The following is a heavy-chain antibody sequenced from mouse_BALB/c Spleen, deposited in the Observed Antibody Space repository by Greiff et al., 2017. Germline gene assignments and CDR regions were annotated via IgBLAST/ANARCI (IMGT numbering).Heavy chain of an antibody. D-gene: IGHD2-2*01. CDR2: IDPSDSYT. V-gene: IGHV1S127*01. CDR1: GYTFTSYW. Sequence: VQLQQPGAELVKPGASVKMSCKASGYTFTSYWMHWVKQRPGQGLEWIGVIDPSDSYTSYNQKFKGKATLTVDTSSSTAYMQLSSLTSEDSAVYYCTRSAYGYDAYWGQGTTLTVSS. CDR3: TRSAYGYDAY. J-gene: IGHJ2*01.